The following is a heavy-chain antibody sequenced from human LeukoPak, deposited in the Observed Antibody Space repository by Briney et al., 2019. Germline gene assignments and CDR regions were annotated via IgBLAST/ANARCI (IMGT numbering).Heavy chain of an antibody. Sequence: SETLSLTCAVSGGSISSGDYYWSWIRQPPGKGLEWIGYIYYSGSTYYNPSLKSRVTISVDTSKNQFSLKLSSVTAADTAVYYCAREIQGRWLQFGYYYYGMDVWGQGTTVTVSS. D-gene: IGHD5-24*01. V-gene: IGHV4-30-4*01. CDR1: GGSISSGDYY. CDR2: IYYSGST. J-gene: IGHJ6*02. CDR3: AREIQGRWLQFGYYYYGMDV.